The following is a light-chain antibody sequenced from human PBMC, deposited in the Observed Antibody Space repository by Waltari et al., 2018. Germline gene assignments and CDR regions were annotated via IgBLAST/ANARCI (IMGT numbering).Light chain of an antibody. CDR1: QDIDKN. V-gene: IGKV1-33*01. CDR3: QHYKNVPLT. Sequence: DIQMTQAPSSLSASVGDRVTITCQVSQDIDKNLNWFQQKPGKAPKVLIYDASNLRTGVPLRFSGSGSGTHFTLTINSLQPEDTATYYCQHYKNVPLTFGGGTKVEIK. CDR2: DAS. J-gene: IGKJ4*01.